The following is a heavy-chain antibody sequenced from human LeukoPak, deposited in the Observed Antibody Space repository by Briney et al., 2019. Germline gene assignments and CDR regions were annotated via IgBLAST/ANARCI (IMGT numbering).Heavy chain of an antibody. V-gene: IGHV4-4*02. CDR2: IYHSGST. Sequence: PSETLSLTCAVSGGSISSSNWWSWVRQPPGKGLEWIGEIYHSGSTNYNPSLKSRVTISVDKSKNQFSLKLSSVTAADTAVYYCARGLVRGVITSRYFYYWGQGTLVTVSS. CDR1: GGSISSSNW. CDR3: ARGLVRGVITSRYFYY. J-gene: IGHJ4*02. D-gene: IGHD3-10*01.